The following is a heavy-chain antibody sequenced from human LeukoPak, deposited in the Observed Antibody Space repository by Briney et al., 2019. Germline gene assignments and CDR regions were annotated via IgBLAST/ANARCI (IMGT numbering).Heavy chain of an antibody. CDR3: AKDLDYTTYEYYFDY. CDR2: IGAGGTFT. J-gene: IGHJ4*02. V-gene: IGHV3-23*01. CDR1: GFTFSSYA. D-gene: IGHD4-11*01. Sequence: GGSLRLSCTASGFTFSSYAMNWVRQAPGKGLEWVSGIGAGGTFTYYADSVKGRFTIFRDNSRNTLYLQMNSLRADDTAVYYCAKDLDYTTYEYYFDYWGQGTLVTVSS.